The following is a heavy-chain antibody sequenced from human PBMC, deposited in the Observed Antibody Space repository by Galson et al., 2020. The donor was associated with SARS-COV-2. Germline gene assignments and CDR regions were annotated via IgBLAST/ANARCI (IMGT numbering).Heavy chain of an antibody. D-gene: IGHD4-4*01. J-gene: IGHJ5*02. V-gene: IGHV3-23*01. CDR2: ILRSGGTA. CDR3: AKDRSVTTSFRFDP. Sequence: GGSLRLSCVGSGFTFSNYAMTWVRQAPGKGLEWVSRILRSGGTAYYADSVKGRFTISRDNSKNILYLHMTNLRAEDTAVYYCAKDRSVTTSFRFDPWGQGTLLTVSS. CDR1: GFTFSNYA.